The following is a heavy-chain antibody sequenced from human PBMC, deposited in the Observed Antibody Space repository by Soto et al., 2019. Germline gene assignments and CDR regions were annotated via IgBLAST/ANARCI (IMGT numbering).Heavy chain of an antibody. CDR1: GDSISSSRYS. CDR3: AREVVGATTKTGMRIDY. V-gene: IGHV4-39*02. Sequence: QLQLQESGPGLVKPSETLSLTCTVSGDSISSSRYSWGWIRQPPGKGLEWIGSIYYSGSTYYHPSLKSRVTISVDTSKNQFSLKLSSVTAADTAVYYCAREVVGATTKTGMRIDYWGQGTLVTVSS. D-gene: IGHD1-26*01. CDR2: IYYSGST. J-gene: IGHJ4*02.